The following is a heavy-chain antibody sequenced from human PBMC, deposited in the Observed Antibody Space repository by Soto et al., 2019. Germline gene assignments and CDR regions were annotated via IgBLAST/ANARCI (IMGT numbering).Heavy chain of an antibody. V-gene: IGHV3-49*03. CDR1: GFTFGDYA. J-gene: IGHJ5*02. Sequence: GGSLRLSCTASGFTFGDYAMSWFRQAPGKGLEWVGFIRSKAYGGTTEYAASVKGRFTISRDDPKSIAYLQMNSLKTEDTAVYYCTGFTIAAHWFDPWGQGTLVTVSS. D-gene: IGHD6-6*01. CDR3: TGFTIAAHWFDP. CDR2: IRSKAYGGTT.